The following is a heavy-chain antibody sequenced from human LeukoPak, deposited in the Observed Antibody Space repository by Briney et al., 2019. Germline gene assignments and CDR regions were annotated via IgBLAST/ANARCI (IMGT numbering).Heavy chain of an antibody. Sequence: ASVKVSCKASGGTFGSYAISWVRQAPGQGLEWMGGIIPIFGTANYAQRFQGRVTITTDESTSTAYMELSSLRSEDTAVYYCAHGRAYYYDSSRPGGYFDYWGQGTLVTVSS. D-gene: IGHD3-22*01. J-gene: IGHJ4*02. CDR2: IIPIFGTA. CDR3: AHGRAYYYDSSRPGGYFDY. V-gene: IGHV1-69*05. CDR1: GGTFGSYA.